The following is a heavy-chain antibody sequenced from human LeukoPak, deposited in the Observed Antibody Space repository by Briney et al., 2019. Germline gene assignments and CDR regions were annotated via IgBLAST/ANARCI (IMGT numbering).Heavy chain of an antibody. CDR2: IYISGTT. Sequence: SETLSLTCTVSGGSISSGNYYWNWIRQPAGQGLEWIGRIYISGTTNYNPSLKGRVTISLDTSKNQFSLKLSSVTAADTAVYYCATYGIIIPYFDYWGQGILVTVSS. CDR1: GGSISSGNYY. D-gene: IGHD3-3*01. CDR3: ATYGIIIPYFDY. V-gene: IGHV4-61*02. J-gene: IGHJ4*02.